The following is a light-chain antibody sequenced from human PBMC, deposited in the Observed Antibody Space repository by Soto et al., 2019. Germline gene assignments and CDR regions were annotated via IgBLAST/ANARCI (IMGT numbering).Light chain of an antibody. CDR2: NSD. Sequence: QSVLTQPPSASGTPGQRVIISCSGRSSNIGSNIVNWYQQLPGTAPKLLMYNSDQRPSGVPDRFSGSKSGTSASLAISGLQSDDEADYYCAAWDDNLNGVVFGGGTKLTVL. CDR1: SSNIGSNI. CDR3: AAWDDNLNGVV. V-gene: IGLV1-44*01. J-gene: IGLJ2*01.